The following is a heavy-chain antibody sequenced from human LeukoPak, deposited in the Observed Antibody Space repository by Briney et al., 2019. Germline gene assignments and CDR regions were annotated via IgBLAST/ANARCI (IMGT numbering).Heavy chain of an antibody. D-gene: IGHD3-10*01. CDR2: IYSSGNN. J-gene: IGHJ5*02. Sequence: SETLSLTCTVSGGSISSFNWSWMRQPPGKGLEWIGSIYSSGNNNYNPPHKSRVTISTDTSKNQFSLKLTSVTAADTAVYYCARRGSGSNWFDPWGQGTPVTVS. CDR1: GGSISSFN. CDR3: ARRGSGSNWFDP. V-gene: IGHV4-4*09.